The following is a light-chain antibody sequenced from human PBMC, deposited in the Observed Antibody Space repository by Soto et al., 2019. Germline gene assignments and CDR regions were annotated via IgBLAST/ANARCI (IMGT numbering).Light chain of an antibody. CDR2: GAS. V-gene: IGKV3-15*01. Sequence: EIVMTQSPAALSVSPGERATLSCRASQSVGSHLAWYQHKPGQAPRLLMYGASTRATGIPARFSGSGSGAEFTLTISSLQSEDFAVYYCQQYTNWPRTFGQGTKLQIK. CDR1: QSVGSH. J-gene: IGKJ2*02. CDR3: QQYTNWPRT.